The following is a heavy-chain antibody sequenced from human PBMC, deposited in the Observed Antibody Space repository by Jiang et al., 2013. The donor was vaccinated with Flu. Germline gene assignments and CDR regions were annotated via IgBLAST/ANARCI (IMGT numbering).Heavy chain of an antibody. D-gene: IGHD5-18*01. Sequence: LLKPSETLSLTCAVYGESFSGFYWSWFRQAPGKGLEWIGYIHYSGSSNDNPSLKSRVTMSVDTSKNSFSLKLSSVTAADTAMYYCARHGVQLWSFFDYWGQGTLVTVSS. CDR3: ARHGVQLWSFFDY. CDR1: GESFSGFY. V-gene: IGHV4-59*08. CDR2: IHYSGSS. J-gene: IGHJ4*02.